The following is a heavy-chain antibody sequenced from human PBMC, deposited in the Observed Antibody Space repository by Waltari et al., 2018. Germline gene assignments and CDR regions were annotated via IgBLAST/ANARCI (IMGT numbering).Heavy chain of an antibody. D-gene: IGHD3-10*01. V-gene: IGHV4-34*01. CDR1: GGPLRSYS. J-gene: IGHJ5*02. CDR2: INHRGST. Sequence: QVQLQQWGAGLLKPSETLSLSCAVYGGPLRSYSWSWIRQSPRKGLEWMGEINHRGSTNYNPSLRGRVTISVDTSKNQFSLKLSSVTAADTAVYYCVRGAFEFYSSSFGKGGWFDPWGQGTPVTVSS. CDR3: VRGAFEFYSSSFGKGGWFDP.